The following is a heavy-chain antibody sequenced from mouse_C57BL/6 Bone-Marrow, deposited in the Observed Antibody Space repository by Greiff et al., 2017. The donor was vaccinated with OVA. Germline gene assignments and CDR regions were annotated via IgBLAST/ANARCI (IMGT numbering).Heavy chain of an antibody. CDR1: GFSLTSYG. Sequence: QVQLQQSGPGLVQPSQSLSITCTVSGFSLTSYGVHWVRQSPGKGLEWLGVIWSGGSNDYNAAFISRLSISKDNSKSQVFFKMNSLQADDTAIYYCARNWGYSNYNWYFDVWGTGTTVTVSS. CDR3: ARNWGYSNYNWYFDV. D-gene: IGHD2-5*01. V-gene: IGHV2-2*01. CDR2: IWSGGSN. J-gene: IGHJ1*03.